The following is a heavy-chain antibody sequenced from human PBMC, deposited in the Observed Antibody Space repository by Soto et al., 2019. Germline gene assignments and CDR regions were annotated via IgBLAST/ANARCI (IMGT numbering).Heavy chain of an antibody. CDR2: IYPGDSDT. Sequence: GESLKISCKGSGYSFTSYWIGWVRQMPGKGLEWMGIIYPGDSDTRYSPSFQGQVTISADKSISTAYLQWSSLKASDTAMYYCARLVYGSGFPFGDMDVWGQGTTVTVSS. V-gene: IGHV5-51*01. D-gene: IGHD3-22*01. CDR1: GYSFTSYW. J-gene: IGHJ6*02. CDR3: ARLVYGSGFPFGDMDV.